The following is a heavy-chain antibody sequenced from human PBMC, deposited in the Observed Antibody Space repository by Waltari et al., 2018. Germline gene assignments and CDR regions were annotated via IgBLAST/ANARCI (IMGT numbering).Heavy chain of an antibody. CDR3: ATRAGSYWLDR. V-gene: IGHV1-8*03. J-gene: IGHJ5*02. Sequence: QVQLVQSGAEVKKPGASVQVSCRASGNSLTNYDINWVRQAPGQGLEWMGWMNPNSGNTGYAQKFQGRVTITRDTSISTVYMELRSLRSEDTAVYYCATRAGSYWLDRWGQGSLVTVSS. CDR1: GNSLTNYD. D-gene: IGHD1-26*01. CDR2: MNPNSGNT.